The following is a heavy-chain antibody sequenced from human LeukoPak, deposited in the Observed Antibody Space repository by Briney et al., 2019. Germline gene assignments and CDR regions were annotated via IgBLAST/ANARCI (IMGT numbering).Heavy chain of an antibody. J-gene: IGHJ4*02. Sequence: GGSLRLSYAVSGFAFSSYAMRWVRQPPGKGLEWVSVISRRDDYTYYADSVKGRFTISRDNSKNTLYLQMNTLRAEDTAVYYCGNYYRSGSFHDFWDQGTLVTVSS. CDR3: GNYYRSGSFHDF. CDR2: ISRRDDYT. V-gene: IGHV3-23*01. D-gene: IGHD3-10*01. CDR1: GFAFSSYA.